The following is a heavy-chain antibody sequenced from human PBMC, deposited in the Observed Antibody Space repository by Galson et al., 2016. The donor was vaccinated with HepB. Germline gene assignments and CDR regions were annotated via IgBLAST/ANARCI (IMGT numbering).Heavy chain of an antibody. CDR1: CFTFSNSW. CDR3: ARGMGYSYCYFES. Sequence: SLRLSCAASCFTFSNSWMNWVRQPPCKGPEWVAAIWNDGSNICYADSVMGRFTISSDNSNNTVHVQMNSLRAEDTGLSFCARGMGYSYCYFESWGQGTLVTVSS. CDR2: IWNDGSNI. V-gene: IGHV3-33*08. J-gene: IGHJ4*02. D-gene: IGHD5-24*01.